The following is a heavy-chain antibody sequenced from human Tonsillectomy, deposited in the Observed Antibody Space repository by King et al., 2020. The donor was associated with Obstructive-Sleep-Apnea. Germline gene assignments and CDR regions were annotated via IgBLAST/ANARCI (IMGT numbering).Heavy chain of an antibody. J-gene: IGHJ4*02. CDR1: GFTFSSHG. D-gene: IGHD6-6*01. V-gene: IGHV3-33*08. CDR3: ARGFDSSSSPGLDH. Sequence: HVQLVESGGGVVQPGTSLRLSCAAAGFTFSSHGMHWVRQAPGKGLEWVALIWFDGSNKYYGDSVKGRFTISRDNSMNTLYLQMNSLRVEDMAVYYCARGFDSSSSPGLDHWGQGTLVTVSS. CDR2: IWFDGSNK.